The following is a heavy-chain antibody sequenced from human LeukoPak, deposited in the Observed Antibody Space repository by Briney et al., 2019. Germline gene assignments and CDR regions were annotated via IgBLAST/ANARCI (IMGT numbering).Heavy chain of an antibody. CDR2: IYYSGST. Sequence: PSETLSLTCTVSGGSISSYNWSWIRQPPGKGLGGLGYIYYSGSTNYNPSLKSRVTISVDTSKNQFSLKLSSVTAANTAVYYCARRKDYGDYEDAFDIWGQGTMVTVSS. V-gene: IGHV4-59*08. CDR3: ARRKDYGDYEDAFDI. J-gene: IGHJ3*02. CDR1: GGSISSYN. D-gene: IGHD4-17*01.